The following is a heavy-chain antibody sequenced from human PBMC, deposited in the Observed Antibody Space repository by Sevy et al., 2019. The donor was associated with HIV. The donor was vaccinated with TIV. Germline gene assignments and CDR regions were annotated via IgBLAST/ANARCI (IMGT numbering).Heavy chain of an antibody. CDR2: ISGNGENT. J-gene: IGHJ3*02. CDR1: EFTFSSHA. D-gene: IGHD3-3*02. V-gene: IGHV3-23*01. CDR3: ARDGIGISAFDI. Sequence: GGSLRLSCTASEFTFSSHAVSWVRQAPGKGLEWVSAISGNGENTHYADSVRGRFTISRDNFKNTLYLQMNSLRAEDTALYYCARDGIGISAFDIWGQGTMVTVSS.